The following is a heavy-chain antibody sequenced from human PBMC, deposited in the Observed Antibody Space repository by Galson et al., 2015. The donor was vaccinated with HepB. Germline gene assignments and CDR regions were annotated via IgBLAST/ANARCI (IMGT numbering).Heavy chain of an antibody. CDR1: GYSFTDHY. D-gene: IGHD2/OR15-2a*01. Sequence: SVKVSCKASGYSFTDHYIHWVRQASGQGLEWMGWVHPNSGVTNSAQEFDGRVTMTRDTSIRTAYMELSRLRSDDTAVYYCAILDFLTPFDPWGQGTLVTVSS. CDR2: VHPNSGVT. V-gene: IGHV1-2*02. J-gene: IGHJ5*02. CDR3: AILDFLTPFDP.